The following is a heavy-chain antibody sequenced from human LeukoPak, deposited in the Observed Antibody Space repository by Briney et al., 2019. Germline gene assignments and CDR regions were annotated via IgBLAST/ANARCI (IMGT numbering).Heavy chain of an antibody. CDR3: ARESLIAVAGNYFDY. CDR2: ISASGGST. D-gene: IGHD6-19*01. V-gene: IGHV3-23*01. Sequence: GGSLRLSCAASGFTFSNYAMTWVRQAPGKGLEWVSGISASGGSTAYADSVKGRFTISRDNSKNTLYLQMNSLRAEDTAVYYCARESLIAVAGNYFDYWGQGTLVTVSS. J-gene: IGHJ4*02. CDR1: GFTFSNYA.